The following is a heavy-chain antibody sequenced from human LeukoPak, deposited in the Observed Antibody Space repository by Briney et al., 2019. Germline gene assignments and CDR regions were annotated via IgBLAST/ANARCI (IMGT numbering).Heavy chain of an antibody. V-gene: IGHV1-8*01. CDR1: GYTFTSSD. D-gene: IGHD6-13*01. CDR2: INPNSGRT. Sequence: ASVKVSCKASGYTFTSSDINWVRQAAGQGLEWMGWINPNSGRTGYAQKFQGRVTMTANTSISTDYMELRSLRFDDTAVYYCAGGPSGLASAGTYDYWGQGTLITVSS. CDR3: AGGPSGLASAGTYDY. J-gene: IGHJ4*02.